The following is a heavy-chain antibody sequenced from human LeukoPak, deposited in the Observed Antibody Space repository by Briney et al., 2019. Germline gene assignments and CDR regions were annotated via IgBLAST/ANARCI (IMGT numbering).Heavy chain of an antibody. D-gene: IGHD6-13*01. J-gene: IGHJ4*02. Sequence: ASVTVSCKASGYTFSRYGINWVRQAPGQGLEWMGWISVYNGNTDYSQRLQGRITMTADTPTSTAFMELTSLRSDDTAVYFCARESTSWSFEYWGQGTLVTVS. CDR1: GYTFSRYG. CDR2: ISVYNGNT. CDR3: ARESTSWSFEY. V-gene: IGHV1-18*01.